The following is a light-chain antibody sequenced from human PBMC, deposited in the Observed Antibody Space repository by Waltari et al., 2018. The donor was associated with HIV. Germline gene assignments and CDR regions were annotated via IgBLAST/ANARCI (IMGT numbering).Light chain of an antibody. J-gene: IGKJ2*03. CDR3: LQYYETSYS. Sequence: DIVMTQSPDSLAVSLGERATINCKSSQSILYSPNSKNYLAWYQQKSGQPPKLLLYWATTRDSGVPDRFNGSGSGADVTLTISSLQAEDVAVYYCLQYYETSYSFGQGTKLEIK. CDR1: QSILYSPNSKNY. CDR2: WAT. V-gene: IGKV4-1*01.